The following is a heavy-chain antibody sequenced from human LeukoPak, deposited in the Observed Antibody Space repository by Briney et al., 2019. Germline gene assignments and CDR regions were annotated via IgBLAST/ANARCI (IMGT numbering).Heavy chain of an antibody. D-gene: IGHD3-3*01. CDR2: IYYSGST. CDR3: ARRDFWSGYFDY. Sequence: SETLSLTCTVSGGSISSYYWSWIRQPPGKGLEWIGYIYYSGSTNYNPSLKSRVTISVDTSKNQFSLKLSSVTAADTAVYYCARRDFWSGYFDYWGQGTLVTVSS. V-gene: IGHV4-59*08. J-gene: IGHJ4*02. CDR1: GGSISSYY.